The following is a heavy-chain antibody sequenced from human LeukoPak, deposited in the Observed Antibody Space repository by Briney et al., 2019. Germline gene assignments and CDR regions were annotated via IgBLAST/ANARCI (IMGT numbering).Heavy chain of an antibody. V-gene: IGHV3-21*04. J-gene: IGHJ3*02. Sequence: GGSLRLSCAASGFTFSSYSMNWVRQAPGKGLEWVSSISSSSSYIYYADSVKGRFTISRDNSKNTLYLQMNSLRAEDTAVYYCAKYYYDSSGTDAFDIWGQGTMVTVSS. CDR1: GFTFSSYS. CDR3: AKYYYDSSGTDAFDI. CDR2: ISSSSSYI. D-gene: IGHD3-22*01.